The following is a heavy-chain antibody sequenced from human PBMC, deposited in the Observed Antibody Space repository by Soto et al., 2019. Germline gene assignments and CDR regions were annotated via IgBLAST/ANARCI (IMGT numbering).Heavy chain of an antibody. CDR3: VRRAQYFDGTGFHAFDI. CDR2: ISSGGDNT. V-gene: IGHV3-23*01. CDR1: GYNFNKYA. Sequence: EVQLLESGGGLRQPGGSLRLSCVASGYNFNKYAVSWVRQAPGKWLEWVSAISSGGDNTHYADSVKGRFTITRDNSKNMLYLDMNSLTVEDTAVYYCVRRAQYFDGTGFHAFDIWGQGTRVTVSS. J-gene: IGHJ3*02. D-gene: IGHD3-22*01.